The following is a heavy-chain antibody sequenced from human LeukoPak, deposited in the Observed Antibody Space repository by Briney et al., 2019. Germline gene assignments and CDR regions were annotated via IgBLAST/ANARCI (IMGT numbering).Heavy chain of an antibody. CDR2: ISGSGGST. V-gene: IGHV3-23*01. J-gene: IGHJ6*03. D-gene: IGHD2-21*01. Sequence: GGSLRLSCAASGFTFSSYGMSWVRQAPGKGLEWVSAISGSGGSTYYADSVKGRFTISRDNAKNSLYLQMNSLRAEDTAVYYCARVVVSDYYYYMDVWGKGTTVTVSS. CDR1: GFTFSSYG. CDR3: ARVVVSDYYYYMDV.